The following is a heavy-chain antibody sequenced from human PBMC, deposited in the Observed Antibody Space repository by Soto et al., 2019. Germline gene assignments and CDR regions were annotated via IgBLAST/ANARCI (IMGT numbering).Heavy chain of an antibody. V-gene: IGHV3-74*03. J-gene: IGHJ4*02. CDR1: GFTFGNFW. CDR3: ARAEVDY. CDR2: MTSDGRTI. Sequence: EVQLVESGGGLVQPGGSLRLSCAASGFTFGNFWMHWVRQAPGKGPEWVSRMTSDGRTIQYADSVKGRFTVSRDNAKSRMYLQMNSLRVEDTAVYYCARAEVDYWGPGTLVTVSS.